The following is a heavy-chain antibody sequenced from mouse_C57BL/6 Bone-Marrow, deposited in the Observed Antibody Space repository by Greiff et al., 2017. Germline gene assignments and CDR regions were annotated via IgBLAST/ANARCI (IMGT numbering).Heavy chain of an antibody. Sequence: VKLVESGPGLVQPSQSLSITCTVSGFSLTSYGVHWVRQSPGKGLEWLGVIWSGGSTDYNAAFISRLSISKDNSKSQVFFKMNSLQADDTAIYYCARAPYYSNPYWYFDVWGTGTTVTVSS. D-gene: IGHD2-5*01. CDR2: IWSGGST. J-gene: IGHJ1*03. V-gene: IGHV2-2*01. CDR1: GFSLTSYG. CDR3: ARAPYYSNPYWYFDV.